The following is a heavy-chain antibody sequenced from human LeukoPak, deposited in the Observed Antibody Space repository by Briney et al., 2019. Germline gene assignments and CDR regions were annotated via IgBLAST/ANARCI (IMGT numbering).Heavy chain of an antibody. Sequence: PGGSLRLSCAASGFTFSSYSMNWVRQAPGKGLEWVSSISSSSSYIYYADSVKGRFTISRDNAKNSLYLQMNSLRAEDTAVYYCASDYDFWSGYSYAYYFGYWGQGTLVTVSS. CDR1: GFTFSSYS. CDR2: ISSSSSYI. J-gene: IGHJ4*02. D-gene: IGHD3-3*01. CDR3: ASDYDFWSGYSYAYYFGY. V-gene: IGHV3-21*01.